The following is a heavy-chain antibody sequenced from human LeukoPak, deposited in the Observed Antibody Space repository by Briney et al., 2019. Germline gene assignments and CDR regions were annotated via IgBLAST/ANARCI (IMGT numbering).Heavy chain of an antibody. J-gene: IGHJ6*03. V-gene: IGHV4-38-2*01. D-gene: IGHD6-13*01. CDR2: IYHSGST. CDR3: ARRGSSSWKNNNHYYMDV. CDR1: GYSIIRGYY. Sequence: SETLSLTCALPGYSIIRGYYWGWIRQPPGKGLEWLGSIYHSGSTNYNPSLKSRVSLSVETTTNHLSLRLSSVTAADTAVYYCARRGSSSWKNNNHYYMDVWGKGTTVAVSS.